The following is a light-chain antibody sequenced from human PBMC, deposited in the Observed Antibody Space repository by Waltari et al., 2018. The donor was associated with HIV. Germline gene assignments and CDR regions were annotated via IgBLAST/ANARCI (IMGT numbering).Light chain of an antibody. CDR2: EVS. CDR3: SGYTTGSTPVL. CDR1: SSDVGGYDF. V-gene: IGLV2-14*01. Sequence: QSALTQPASVSGSRGQSITISCTGSSSDVGGYDFVSWYQQYPGKTPQLMIYEVSNRPSGVASRFSCATSANTAALPTSALQADDEAADYCSGYTTGSTPVLFGGGTKLTV. J-gene: IGLJ3*02.